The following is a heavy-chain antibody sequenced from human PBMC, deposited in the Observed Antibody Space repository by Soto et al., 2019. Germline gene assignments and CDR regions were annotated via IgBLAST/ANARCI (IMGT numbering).Heavy chain of an antibody. CDR1: GGSISSGDYY. Sequence: SETLSLTCTVSGGSISSGDYYWSWIRQPPGKCLEWIGYIYYSGSTYYNPSLKSRVTISVDTSKNQFSLKLSSVTAADTAVYYCARVYGGIAARYYYYYGMDVWGQGTTVTVSS. V-gene: IGHV4-30-4*01. D-gene: IGHD6-6*01. CDR3: ARVYGGIAARYYYYYGMDV. J-gene: IGHJ6*02. CDR2: IYYSGST.